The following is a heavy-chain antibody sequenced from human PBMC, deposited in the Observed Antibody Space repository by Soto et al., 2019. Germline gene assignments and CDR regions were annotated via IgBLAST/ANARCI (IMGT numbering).Heavy chain of an antibody. V-gene: IGHV4-59*01. CDR1: GGSISRYY. CDR2: IYYSGST. D-gene: IGHD1-7*01. Sequence: SETLSLTCTVSGGSISRYYWSWIRQPPGKGLEWIGYIYYSGSTNYNPSLKSRVTISVDTSKNQFSLKLSSVTAADTAVYYCARVTGTTLSNWFDPWGQGTLVTVSS. CDR3: ARVTGTTLSNWFDP. J-gene: IGHJ5*02.